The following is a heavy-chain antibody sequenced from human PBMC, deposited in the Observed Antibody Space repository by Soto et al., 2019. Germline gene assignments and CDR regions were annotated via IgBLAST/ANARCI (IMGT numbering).Heavy chain of an antibody. CDR3: VKQAHGLDGVAFDY. CDR1: GFIFSEST. CDR2: VSTSGRST. V-gene: IGHV3-64D*06. J-gene: IGHJ4*02. Sequence: GGSLRLSCSASGFIFSESTIYWVRQVPGKGLEAISAVSTSGRSTYYADSVKDRFTVSRDNSKNTLFLQMGSLRPEDTAIYYCVKQAHGLDGVAFDYWGQGTQVTVSS. D-gene: IGHD2-15*01.